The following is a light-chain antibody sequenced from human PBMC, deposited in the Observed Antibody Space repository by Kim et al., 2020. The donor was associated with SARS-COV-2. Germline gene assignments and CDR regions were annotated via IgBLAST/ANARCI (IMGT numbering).Light chain of an antibody. CDR2: SDD. J-gene: IGLJ3*02. CDR1: SSNIGTYT. Sequence: ELTQPPSASGTPGQKVTISCSGSSSNIGTYTLHWYQQFSGTAPKLLIFSDDQRPSGIPDRFSGSKSGTSASLAISGLQSDDEADYYCAVWDDSLNAWVFGGGTQLTVL. CDR3: AVWDDSLNAWV. V-gene: IGLV1-44*01.